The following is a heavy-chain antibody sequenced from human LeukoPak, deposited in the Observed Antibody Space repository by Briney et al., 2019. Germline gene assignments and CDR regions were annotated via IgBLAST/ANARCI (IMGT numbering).Heavy chain of an antibody. CDR2: IKSKTDGGTT. CDR3: ARDGITMRILEY. CDR1: GFTFSNAW. J-gene: IGHJ4*02. Sequence: GGSLGLSCAASGFTFSNAWMSWVRQAPGKGLEWVGRIKSKTDGGTTDYAAPVKGRFTISRDDSKNTLYLQMDSLRAEDTAVYYCARDGITMRILEYWGQGTLVTVSS. D-gene: IGHD3-10*01. V-gene: IGHV3-15*01.